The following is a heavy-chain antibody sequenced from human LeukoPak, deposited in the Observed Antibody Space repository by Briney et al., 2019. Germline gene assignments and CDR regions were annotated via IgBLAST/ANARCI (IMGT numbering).Heavy chain of an antibody. CDR1: GFTFSDYY. D-gene: IGHD3-22*01. CDR3: ARDYYDSSGYPWFWNY. Sequence: PGGSLRLSCAASGFTFSDYYMSWIRQAPGKGLEWVSYISSSGSTIYYADSVKGRFTISRDNAKNSLYLQMNSLRAEDTAVYYCARDYYDSSGYPWFWNYWGQGTLVTVSS. J-gene: IGHJ4*02. CDR2: ISSSGSTI. V-gene: IGHV3-11*04.